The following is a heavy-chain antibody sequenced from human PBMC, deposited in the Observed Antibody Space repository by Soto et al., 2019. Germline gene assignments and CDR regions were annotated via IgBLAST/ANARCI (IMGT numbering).Heavy chain of an antibody. V-gene: IGHV1-2*02. CDR2: IDPNSGAT. CDR1: GYILTGYS. D-gene: IGHD5-18*01. J-gene: IGHJ6*02. Sequence: QVYLVQSGAEVRRPGASVKVSCTAFGYILTGYSLHWVRQAPGQGLEWMGWIDPNSGATNSAERFHGRVSMNRDTSISAAYLELSSLRSDDTAVYYCARGYGSSPNMELRFGMDVWGQGTTISVSS. CDR3: ARGYGSSPNMELRFGMDV.